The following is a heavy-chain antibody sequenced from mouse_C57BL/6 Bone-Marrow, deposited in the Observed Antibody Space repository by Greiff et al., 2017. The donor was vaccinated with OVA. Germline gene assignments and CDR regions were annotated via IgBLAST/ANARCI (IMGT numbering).Heavy chain of an antibody. CDR2: IHPSDSDT. D-gene: IGHD2-5*01. V-gene: IGHV1-74*01. CDR3: APHSNYDYWYFDV. J-gene: IGHJ1*03. Sequence: QVHVKQPGAELVKPGASVKVSCKASGYTFTSYWIHWVKQRPGQGLEWIGRIHPSDSDTNYNQKFKGKATLTVDKSSSTAYMQLSSLTSEDSAVYYCAPHSNYDYWYFDVWGTGTTVTVSS. CDR1: GYTFTSYW.